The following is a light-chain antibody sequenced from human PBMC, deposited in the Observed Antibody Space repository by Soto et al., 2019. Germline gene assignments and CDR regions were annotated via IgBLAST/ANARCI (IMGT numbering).Light chain of an antibody. CDR2: EVT. Sequence: QSALTQPASVSGSPGQSITISCTGTNSDVGGYDYVSWYQQHPGKAPKLMIYEVTYRPSGVSNRFSGSKSGNTASLTISGLQAEDEADYYCGAYTSSNTRIFGTGTKLTVL. CDR3: GAYTSSNTRI. J-gene: IGLJ1*01. V-gene: IGLV2-14*01. CDR1: NSDVGGYDY.